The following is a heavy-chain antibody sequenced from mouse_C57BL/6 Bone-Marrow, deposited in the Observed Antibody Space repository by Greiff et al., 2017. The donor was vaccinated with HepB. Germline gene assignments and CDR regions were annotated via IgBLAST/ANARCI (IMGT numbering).Heavy chain of an antibody. Sequence: QVQLKESGSELRSPGSSVKLSCKDFDSEVFPIAYMSWVRQKPGHGFEWIGGILPSIGRTIYGEKFEDKATLDADTLSNTAYLELNSLTSEDSAIYYCARPHCYGSRSSYWYFDVWGTGTTVTVSS. CDR2: ILPSIGRT. CDR1: DSEVFPIAY. CDR3: ARPHCYGSRSSYWYFDV. D-gene: IGHD1-1*01. J-gene: IGHJ1*03. V-gene: IGHV15-2*01.